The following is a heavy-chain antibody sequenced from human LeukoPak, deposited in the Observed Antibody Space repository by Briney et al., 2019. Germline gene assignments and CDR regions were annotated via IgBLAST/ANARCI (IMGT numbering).Heavy chain of an antibody. CDR1: GFTFSSYS. Sequence: GGSLRLSCAATGFTFSSYSMNWVRQAPGKGLEWVSYISSSSSTIYYADSVKGRFTISRDNSKNTLYVQMNSLRSEDTAVYYCARGTGSGSYIIDYWGQGILVTVSS. V-gene: IGHV3-48*04. D-gene: IGHD3-10*01. CDR2: ISSSSSTI. CDR3: ARGTGSGSYIIDY. J-gene: IGHJ4*02.